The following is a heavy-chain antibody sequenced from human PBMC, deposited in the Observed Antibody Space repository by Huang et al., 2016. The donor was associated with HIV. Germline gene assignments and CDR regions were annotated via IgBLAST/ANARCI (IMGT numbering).Heavy chain of an antibody. D-gene: IGHD3-3*01. CDR1: GYTFSSHA. V-gene: IGHV1-3*01. Sequence: QVQLVQSGAEVKKPGTSVKVSCKTSGYTFSSHALHSLRQAPGQRPEWMGWINGGNGDTKYSQKFQGRVTITSDTSANIGYMELNSLLSEDTAVYYCARDPLDIRRHFDFWGQGSLVTVSS. J-gene: IGHJ4*02. CDR3: ARDPLDIRRHFDF. CDR2: INGGNGDT.